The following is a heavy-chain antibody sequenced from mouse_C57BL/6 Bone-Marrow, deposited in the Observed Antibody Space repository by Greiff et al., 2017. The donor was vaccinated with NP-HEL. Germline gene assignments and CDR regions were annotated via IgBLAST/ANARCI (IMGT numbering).Heavy chain of an antibody. D-gene: IGHD4-1*01. J-gene: IGHJ3*01. CDR2: IYPRSGNT. CDR3: ANWDQFAY. V-gene: IGHV1-81*01. CDR1: GYTFTSYG. Sequence: QVRLKESGAELARPGASVKLSCKASGYTFTSYGISWVKQRTGQGLEWIGEIYPRSGNTYYNEKFKGKATLTADKSSSTAYMELRSLTSEDSAVYFCANWDQFAYWGQGTLVTVSA.